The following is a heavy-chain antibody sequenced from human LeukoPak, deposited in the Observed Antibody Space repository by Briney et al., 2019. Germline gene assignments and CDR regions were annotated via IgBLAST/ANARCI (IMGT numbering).Heavy chain of an antibody. J-gene: IGHJ4*02. D-gene: IGHD1-1*01. V-gene: IGHV1-2*02. CDR3: ARGITTGAPY. CDR2: INPNSAGT. Sequence: VSVKVSCKASGYTFTGYYMHWVRQAPGQGLEWMGWINPNSAGTNYAHNFQGRVTMTRDTSTNTAYMDLSSLRSDDTAVYYSARGITTGAPYWGQRTLVTVSS. CDR1: GYTFTGYY.